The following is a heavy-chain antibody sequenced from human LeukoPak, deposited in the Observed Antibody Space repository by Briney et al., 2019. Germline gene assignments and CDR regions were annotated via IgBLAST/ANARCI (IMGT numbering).Heavy chain of an antibody. CDR1: GFTLTSYS. D-gene: IGHD4-17*01. CDR3: ARDRYGDYSIDY. V-gene: IGHV3-21*01. J-gene: IGHJ4*02. CDR2: ISSSSSYI. Sequence: PGGSLRLSCAASGFTLTSYSMNWVRQAPGKGLEWVSSISSSSSYIYYADSVKGRFTISRDNAKNSVYLQMNSLRAEDTAVYYCARDRYGDYSIDYWGQGTLVTVSS.